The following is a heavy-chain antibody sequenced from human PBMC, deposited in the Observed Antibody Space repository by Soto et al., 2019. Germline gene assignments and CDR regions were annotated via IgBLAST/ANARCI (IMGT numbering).Heavy chain of an antibody. CDR2: IYYRANP. CDR3: ARHYGDGYDSVDY. Sequence: TSETLSLTCTVSGWSINTYYWSWIRQPPGKGLEWIGYIYYRANPNYNPSLKSRVTISQDTSKNQFSLKLSSVTAADTAVYYCARHYGDGYDSVDYWGQGTLVTVS. V-gene: IGHV4-59*08. J-gene: IGHJ4*02. CDR1: GWSINTYY. D-gene: IGHD5-12*01.